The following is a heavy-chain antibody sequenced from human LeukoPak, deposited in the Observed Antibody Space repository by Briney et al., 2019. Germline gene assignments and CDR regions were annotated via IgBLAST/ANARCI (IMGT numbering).Heavy chain of an antibody. D-gene: IGHD2-2*01. CDR3: AREVPLLRQWNLDY. CDR2: IYHSGST. V-gene: IGHV4-38-2*02. CDR1: GYSISSGYY. J-gene: IGHJ4*02. Sequence: PSETLSLTCAVSGYSISSGYYWGWIRQPPGKGLEWIGSIYHSGSTYYNPSLKSRVTISVDTSKNQFSLKLSSVTAADTAVYYCAREVPLLRQWNLDYWGQGTLVTVSS.